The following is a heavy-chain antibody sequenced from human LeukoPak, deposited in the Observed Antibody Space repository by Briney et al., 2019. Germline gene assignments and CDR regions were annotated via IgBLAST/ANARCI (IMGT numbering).Heavy chain of an antibody. CDR2: INPSGGST. V-gene: IGHV1-46*01. D-gene: IGHD2-15*01. Sequence: ASVKVSCKASGYTYTGYYMHWVRQAPGQGLEWMGIINPSGGSTSYAQKFQGRVTMTRDMSTSTVYMELSSLRSEDTAVYYCARQDYGLLLTGGIDPWGQGTLVTVSS. CDR3: ARQDYGLLLTGGIDP. CDR1: GYTYTGYY. J-gene: IGHJ5*02.